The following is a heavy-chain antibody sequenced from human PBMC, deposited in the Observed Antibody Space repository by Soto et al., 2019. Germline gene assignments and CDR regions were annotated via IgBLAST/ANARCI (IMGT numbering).Heavy chain of an antibody. CDR3: ARLRYQELESCFDP. D-gene: IGHD2-2*01. Sequence: QVQLVQSGSEVKKHGASVKVSCKASGYTFSTYGLTLVRQAPRKGLEWMGWIRGYSGKTNYAQNFQCRVTMTTDTSTSTAYMELRSLTSDDTAIYYCARLRYQELESCFDPWGPGTLVTVAS. J-gene: IGHJ5*02. V-gene: IGHV1-18*04. CDR1: GYTFSTYG. CDR2: IRGYSGKT.